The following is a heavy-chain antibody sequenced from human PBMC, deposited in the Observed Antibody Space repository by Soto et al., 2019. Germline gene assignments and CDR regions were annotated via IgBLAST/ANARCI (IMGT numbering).Heavy chain of an antibody. CDR1: GASISGDNYY. J-gene: IGHJ4*02. CDR2: IYYTGST. CDR3: ARVVPATHTDY. D-gene: IGHD2-15*01. V-gene: IGHV4-31*03. Sequence: QVQLQESGPGLVKPSQTLSLTCTVSGASISGDNYYWTWIRQHPGKGLEWIGYIYYTGSTYYNPALRSRITISINTANNQFSLRLTSVTAADTAVYFCARVVPATHTDYWGQGALVTVSS.